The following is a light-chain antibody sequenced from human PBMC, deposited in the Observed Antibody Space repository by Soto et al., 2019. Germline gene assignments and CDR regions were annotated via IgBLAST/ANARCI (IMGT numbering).Light chain of an antibody. CDR1: QSVSSSY. J-gene: IGKJ1*01. CDR2: GAS. CDR3: QQDGSSPT. V-gene: IGKV3-20*01. Sequence: EIVLTQSPGTLSLSPGERATLSCRASQSVSSSYLAWYQQKPGQAPRLLIYGASSRATGIPDRFSGSGSGTDFTLTISRLEPEDCAVYYCQQDGSSPTCGQGTKVEIK.